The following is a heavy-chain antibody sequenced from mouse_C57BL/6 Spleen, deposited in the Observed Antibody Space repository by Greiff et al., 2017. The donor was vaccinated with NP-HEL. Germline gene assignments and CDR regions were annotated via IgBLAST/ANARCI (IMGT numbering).Heavy chain of an antibody. CDR1: GYAFTNYL. Sequence: QVQLQQSGAELVRPGTSVKVSCKASGYAFTNYLIEWVKQRPGQGLEWIGVINPGSGGTNYNEKFKGKATLTADKSSSTAYMQLSSLTSEDSAVYFCAREALFAYLGQGTLVTVSA. J-gene: IGHJ3*01. CDR2: INPGSGGT. V-gene: IGHV1-54*01. CDR3: AREALFAY.